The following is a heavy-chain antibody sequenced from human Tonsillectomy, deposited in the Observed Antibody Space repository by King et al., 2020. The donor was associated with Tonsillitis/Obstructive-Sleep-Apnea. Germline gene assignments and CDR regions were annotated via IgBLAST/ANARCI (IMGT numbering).Heavy chain of an antibody. CDR1: GGSFSGYY. J-gene: IGHJ4*02. D-gene: IGHD2-15*01. V-gene: IGHV4-34*01. Sequence: VQLYHVVAGLLKPSETLSLTCAVYGGSFSGYYWSWIRQPPGKGLEWIGEINHSGSTNYNPSLKSRVTISVGTSNGKFSLKLSSVTAADTAVYYCASGRENGSGGSCYAHFDYWGQGTLVTVSS. CDR3: ASGRENGSGGSCYAHFDY. CDR2: INHSGST.